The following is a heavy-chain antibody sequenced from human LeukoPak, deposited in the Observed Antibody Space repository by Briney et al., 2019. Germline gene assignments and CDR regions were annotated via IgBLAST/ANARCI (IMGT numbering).Heavy chain of an antibody. CDR3: ASYGDYLYY. V-gene: IGHV3-74*01. D-gene: IGHD4-17*01. CDR2: ISTDGTTI. Sequence: PGSSLRLSCAASECTFSSYWMHWVIKDPGKGLEWVSRISTDGTTISYADSVRGRFTISRDNAKNTLYLQMNSLRAEDTAVYYCASYGDYLYYWGQGTLVTVSS. J-gene: IGHJ4*02. CDR1: ECTFSSYW.